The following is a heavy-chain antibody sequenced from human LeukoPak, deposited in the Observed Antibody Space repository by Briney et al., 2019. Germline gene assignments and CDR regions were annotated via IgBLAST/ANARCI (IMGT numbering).Heavy chain of an antibody. Sequence: GGSLRLSCAASGFTFSIYAMTWVRQAPGKGLEWVSGISGSGGSTYYADSVKGRFTISRDNSKNTLYLQMNSLRAEDTAVYYCAKDDRIQTRRYSYNYWGQGTLVTVSS. CDR3: AKDDRIQTRRYSYNY. V-gene: IGHV3-23*01. D-gene: IGHD5-18*01. J-gene: IGHJ4*02. CDR1: GFTFSIYA. CDR2: ISGSGGST.